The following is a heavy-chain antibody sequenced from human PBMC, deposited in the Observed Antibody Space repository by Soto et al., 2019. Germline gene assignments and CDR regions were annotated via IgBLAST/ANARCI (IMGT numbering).Heavy chain of an antibody. Sequence: ASVKVSCKASGYTFTSYDINWVRQATGQGLEWMGWMNPNSGNTGYAQKFQGRVTMTRNTSISTAYMELSSLRSEDTAVYYCARGNYYGSGSYYRGFDPWGQGTLVTVLL. J-gene: IGHJ5*02. V-gene: IGHV1-8*01. CDR3: ARGNYYGSGSYYRGFDP. CDR1: GYTFTSYD. CDR2: MNPNSGNT. D-gene: IGHD3-10*01.